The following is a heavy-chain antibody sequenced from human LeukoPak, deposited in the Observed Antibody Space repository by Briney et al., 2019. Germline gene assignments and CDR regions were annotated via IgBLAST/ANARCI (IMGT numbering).Heavy chain of an antibody. V-gene: IGHV3-23*01. J-gene: IGHJ4*02. Sequence: PGGSLRLSCAASGFTFSSYAMSWVRQAPGKGLEWVSAISSSGGSTYYADSVKGRFTISRDNSKNTLYLQMNSLRAEDTAVYYCAEDLPGLFGVVRSFDYWGQGTLVTVSS. D-gene: IGHD3-3*01. CDR1: GFTFSSYA. CDR3: AEDLPGLFGVVRSFDY. CDR2: ISSSGGST.